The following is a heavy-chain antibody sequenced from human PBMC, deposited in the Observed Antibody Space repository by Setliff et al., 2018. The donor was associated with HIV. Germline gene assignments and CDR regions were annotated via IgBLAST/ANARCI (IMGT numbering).Heavy chain of an antibody. CDR2: ISGSGRKT. Sequence: GSLRLSCAASGFTFNKAWMSWVRQAPGKGLEWVSSISGSGRKTYYGDSVKGRFTISSDNSKDTLYLQMNTLRAEDTALYYCAKGGLYSGSPGRSYMDVWGKGTTVTVSS. CDR1: GFTFNKAW. V-gene: IGHV3-23*01. J-gene: IGHJ6*03. D-gene: IGHD1-26*01. CDR3: AKGGLYSGSPGRSYMDV.